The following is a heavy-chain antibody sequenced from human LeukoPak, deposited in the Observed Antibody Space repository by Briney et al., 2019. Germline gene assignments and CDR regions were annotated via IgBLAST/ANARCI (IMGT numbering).Heavy chain of an antibody. D-gene: IGHD7-27*01. CDR1: GGSFSGYY. J-gene: IGHJ4*02. Sequence: PSETLSLTCAVYGGSFSGYYWSWIRQPPGKGLEWIGEINHSGSTNYNPSLKSRVTISVDTSKNQFSLKLSSVTAADTAVYYCARARYGEFDYWGQGTLVTVSS. V-gene: IGHV4-34*01. CDR3: ARARYGEFDY. CDR2: INHSGST.